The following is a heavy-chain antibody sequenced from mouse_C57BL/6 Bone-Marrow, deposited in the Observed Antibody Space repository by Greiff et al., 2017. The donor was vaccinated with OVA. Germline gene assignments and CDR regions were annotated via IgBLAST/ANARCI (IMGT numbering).Heavy chain of an antibody. Sequence: EVHLVESVAELVRPGASVKLSCTASGFNFKNTYMHWVKQRPEQGLEWIGRIDPANDNTKYAPKFQGKATMTADTSSNTAYLQLISLSSEDTAVYCCARGYFVSSFWAMDYWGQGTSVTVSS. CDR2: IDPANDNT. CDR1: GFNFKNTY. J-gene: IGHJ4*01. V-gene: IGHV14-3*01. CDR3: ARGYFVSSFWAMDY. D-gene: IGHD1-1*01.